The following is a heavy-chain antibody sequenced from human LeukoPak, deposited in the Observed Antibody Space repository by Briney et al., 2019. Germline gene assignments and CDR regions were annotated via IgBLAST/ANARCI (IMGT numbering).Heavy chain of an antibody. V-gene: IGHV3-21*01. J-gene: IGHJ3*02. CDR2: ISSSSSYI. Sequence: GGSLRLSCAASGFTFSSYSMNWVRQAPGKGLEWVSCISSSSSYIYYADSVKGRFTISTDNAKSSLYLQMNSLRAEDTAVNYCARVVAVAGRAFDSWGQGTMVTVSS. CDR3: ARVVAVAGRAFDS. D-gene: IGHD6-19*01. CDR1: GFTFSSYS.